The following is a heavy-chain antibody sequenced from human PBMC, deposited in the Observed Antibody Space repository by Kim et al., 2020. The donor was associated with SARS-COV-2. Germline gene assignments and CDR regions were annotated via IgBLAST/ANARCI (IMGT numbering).Heavy chain of an antibody. J-gene: IGHJ4*02. CDR3: ASALGH. Sequence: SETLSLTCTVSGESLSSDYWSWNRQPAGKGLEWIGRIYTSGRTNYNPSLQSRVTMSVDMSKNQFSLKLSSVTAADTAVYYCASALGHWGQGTLVTVSS. V-gene: IGHV4-4*07. CDR1: GESLSSDY. CDR2: IYTSGRT. D-gene: IGHD3-16*02.